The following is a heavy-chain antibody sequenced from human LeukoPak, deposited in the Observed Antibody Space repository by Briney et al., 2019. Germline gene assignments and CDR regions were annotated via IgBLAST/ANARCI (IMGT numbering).Heavy chain of an antibody. CDR2: IWYDGSNK. J-gene: IGHJ4*02. CDR3: ARDHLPMTTALDY. D-gene: IGHD4-17*01. CDR1: GFTFSSYG. V-gene: IGHV3-33*01. Sequence: PGGSLRLSCAASGFTFSSYGMHWVRQAPGKGLEWVAVIWYDGSNKYYADSVKCRFTISRDNSKNTLYLQMNSLRAEDPAVYYCARDHLPMTTALDYWGQGTLVTVSS.